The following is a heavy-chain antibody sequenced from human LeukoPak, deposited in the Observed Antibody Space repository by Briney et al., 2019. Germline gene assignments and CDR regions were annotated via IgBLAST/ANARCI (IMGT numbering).Heavy chain of an antibody. J-gene: IGHJ4*02. CDR1: GFTFSSYA. D-gene: IGHD6-25*01. V-gene: IGHV3-23*01. CDR2: ISGSGYST. Sequence: GGSLRLSCTASGFTFSSYAMSWVRQAPGKGLEWVSIISGSGYSTYYADSVKGRFTISRDNSKNTLYLQMNSLRAEDTAVYYCAKVLGMYGSSGYAWYFDYGGQGTLVTVYS. CDR3: AKVLGMYGSSGYAWYFDY.